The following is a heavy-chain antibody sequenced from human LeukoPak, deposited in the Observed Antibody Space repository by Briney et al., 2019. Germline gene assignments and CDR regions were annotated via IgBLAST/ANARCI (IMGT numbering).Heavy chain of an antibody. CDR2: ISSSGNTI. D-gene: IGHD3-22*01. CDR3: AVGYYYDSSGYPVDY. CDR1: GFTFSDYY. V-gene: IGHV3-11*01. J-gene: IGHJ4*02. Sequence: PGGSLRLSCAASGFTFSDYYMSWIRQAPAKGLEWVSYISSSGNTIYYADSVKGRLTISRDNAKNSLYLQMNSLRAEDTAVYYCAVGYYYDSSGYPVDYWGQGTLVTVSS.